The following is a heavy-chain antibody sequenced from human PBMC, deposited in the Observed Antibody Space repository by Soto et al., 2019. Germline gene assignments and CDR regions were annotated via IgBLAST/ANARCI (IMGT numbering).Heavy chain of an antibody. CDR2: IIPIFGTS. CDR1: GGTFSSYA. CDR3: ARSDYGDFAYYFDY. J-gene: IGHJ4*02. V-gene: IGHV1-69*06. D-gene: IGHD4-17*01. Sequence: SVKVSCKASGGTFSSYAISWVRQAPGQGLEWMGGIIPIFGTSNYAQKFQGRVTITADKSTSPAYMELSSLSPEDTAVYYCARSDYGDFAYYFDYWGQGTLVTVSS.